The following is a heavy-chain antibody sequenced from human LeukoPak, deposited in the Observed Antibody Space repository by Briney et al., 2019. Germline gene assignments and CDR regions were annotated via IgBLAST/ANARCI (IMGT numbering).Heavy chain of an antibody. CDR1: GYTFTSYG. Sequence: GASVKVSCKASGYTFTSYGISWVRQAPGQGLEWMGWISAYTGYTNYAQKLQGRVTMTTDTSTSTAKMELRSLRSDDTAVYYCARLPGGSALDYWGQGTLVTVSS. V-gene: IGHV1-18*01. CDR2: ISAYTGYT. J-gene: IGHJ4*02. D-gene: IGHD2-8*02. CDR3: ARLPGGSALDY.